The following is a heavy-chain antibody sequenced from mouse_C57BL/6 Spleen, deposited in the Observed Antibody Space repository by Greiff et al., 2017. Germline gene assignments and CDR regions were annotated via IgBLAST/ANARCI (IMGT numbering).Heavy chain of an antibody. CDR2: ISNGGGST. V-gene: IGHV5-12*01. CDR3: ARHGEGLGAFDY. Sequence: EVMLVASGGGLVQPGGSLKLSCAASGFTFSDYYMYWVRQTPEKRLEWVAYISNGGGSTYYPDTVKGRFTISRDNAKNTLYLQMSRLKSEDTAMYYCARHGEGLGAFDYWGQGTTLTVSS. D-gene: IGHD4-1*01. J-gene: IGHJ2*01. CDR1: GFTFSDYY.